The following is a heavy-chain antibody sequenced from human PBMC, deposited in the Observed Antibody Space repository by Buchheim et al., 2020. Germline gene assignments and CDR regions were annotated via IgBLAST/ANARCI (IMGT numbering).Heavy chain of an antibody. V-gene: IGHV3-30*18. D-gene: IGHD4-17*01. CDR3: VKEKYGDYVGVDY. Sequence: QVQLVESGGGVVQPGRSLRLSCAASGFTFSSYGMHWVRQAPGKGLEWVAVISYDGSNKYYADSVKGRFTISRDNSKNTLYLQMNSLRAEDTAVYYCVKEKYGDYVGVDYWGQGTL. J-gene: IGHJ4*02. CDR2: ISYDGSNK. CDR1: GFTFSSYG.